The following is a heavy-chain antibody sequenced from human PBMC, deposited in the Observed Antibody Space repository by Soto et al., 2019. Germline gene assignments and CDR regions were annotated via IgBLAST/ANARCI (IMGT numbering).Heavy chain of an antibody. D-gene: IGHD6-19*01. J-gene: IGHJ6*02. V-gene: IGHV3-30*18. CDR3: AKDRDSSGWFSGYYYGLDV. Sequence: QVQLVESGGGVVQPGRSLRLSCAASGFTFSSYGMHWVRQAPGKGLEWVALISYDGSNKYYADSVKGRFTISRDNSKNTLSLLVSSLIPEDTAVYYCAKDRDSSGWFSGYYYGLDVWGQGTTVTVSS. CDR1: GFTFSSYG. CDR2: ISYDGSNK.